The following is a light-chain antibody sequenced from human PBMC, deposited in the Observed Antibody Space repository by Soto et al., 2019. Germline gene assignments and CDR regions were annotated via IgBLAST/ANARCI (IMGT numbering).Light chain of an antibody. J-gene: IGLJ2*01. CDR2: DVT. Sequence: QSVLTQPASVSGSPGQSITISCTGSRSDVGGYNYVCWYQQHPGKAPKLMIYDVTNRPSGVSNRFSGSKSGNTASLTISGLQAEDEADYYCSSYTTSSTVVFGGGTKVTVL. V-gene: IGLV2-14*01. CDR3: SSYTTSSTVV. CDR1: RSDVGGYNY.